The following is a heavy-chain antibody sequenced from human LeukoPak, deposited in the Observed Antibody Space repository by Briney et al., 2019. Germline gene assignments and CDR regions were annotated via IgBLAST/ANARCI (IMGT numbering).Heavy chain of an antibody. Sequence: PGGSLRLPCAASGFTFSSYWMHWVRQAPGKGLVWVSRINSDGSSTSYADSVKGRFTISRDNAKNTLYLQMNSLRAEDTAVYYCASRSSVAASGPGWGQGTLVTVSS. CDR2: INSDGSST. CDR3: ASRSSVAASGPG. V-gene: IGHV3-74*01. D-gene: IGHD2-15*01. J-gene: IGHJ4*02. CDR1: GFTFSSYW.